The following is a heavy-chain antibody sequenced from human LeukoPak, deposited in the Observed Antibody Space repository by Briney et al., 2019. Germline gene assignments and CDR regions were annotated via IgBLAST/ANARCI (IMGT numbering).Heavy chain of an antibody. Sequence: GGSLRLSCAASGFTFSDYILDWVRQAPGKGLEGVGRIRRGANKYTTEYAASVKGRFIISRDDSTNSLYLNMNSLKTEDTAVYYCSRDGGEGGNSAFDIWGQGTIVTVSS. J-gene: IGHJ3*02. CDR1: GFTFSDYI. V-gene: IGHV3-72*01. CDR3: SRDGGEGGNSAFDI. CDR2: IRRGANKYTT. D-gene: IGHD3-16*01.